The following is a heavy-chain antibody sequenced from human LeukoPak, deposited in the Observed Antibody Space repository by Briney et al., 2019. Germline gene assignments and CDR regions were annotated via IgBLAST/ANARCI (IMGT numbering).Heavy chain of an antibody. V-gene: IGHV3-23*01. Sequence: AGGSLRLSCAASGFTFSSYAMSWVRQAPGKGLEWVSAISGSGGSTYYADSVKGRFTISRDNSKNTLYLQMNSLRAEDTAVYYCAKDGGCTSCSPEYFQHWGQGTLVTVSS. J-gene: IGHJ1*01. CDR2: ISGSGGST. CDR1: GFTFSSYA. CDR3: AKDGGCTSCSPEYFQH. D-gene: IGHD2-2*01.